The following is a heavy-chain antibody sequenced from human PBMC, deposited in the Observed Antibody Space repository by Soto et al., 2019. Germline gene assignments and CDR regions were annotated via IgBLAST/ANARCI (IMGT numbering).Heavy chain of an antibody. Sequence: QVQLQESGPGLVKPSETLSLTCTVSGGSISSYYWSWIRQPPGKGLEWIGYIYYSGSTNYNPSLKSRVTISVDTSKNQFSRKLSSVTAADTAVYYCARTMRSGSGYYLDAFDIWGQGTMVTVSS. CDR2: IYYSGST. J-gene: IGHJ3*02. CDR3: ARTMRSGSGYYLDAFDI. V-gene: IGHV4-59*01. D-gene: IGHD3-22*01. CDR1: GGSISSYY.